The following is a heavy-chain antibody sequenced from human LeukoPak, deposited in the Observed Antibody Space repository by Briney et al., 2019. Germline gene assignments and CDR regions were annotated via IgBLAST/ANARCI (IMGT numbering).Heavy chain of an antibody. V-gene: IGHV4-30-2*01. CDR1: GGSISSGGYS. CDR2: IYHSGGT. D-gene: IGHD3-22*01. CDR3: ARGDYYDSSGYSWFDP. Sequence: TLSLTCAVSGGSISSGGYSWSWIRQPPGKGLEWIGYIYHSGGTYYNPSLKSRVTISVDRSKNQLSLKLSSVTAADTAVYYCARGDYYDSSGYSWFDPWGQGTLVTVSS. J-gene: IGHJ5*02.